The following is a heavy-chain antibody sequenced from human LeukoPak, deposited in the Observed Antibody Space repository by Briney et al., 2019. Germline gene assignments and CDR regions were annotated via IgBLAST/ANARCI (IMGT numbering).Heavy chain of an antibody. CDR2: INHSGST. Sequence: PSETLSLTCAVYGGSFSGYYWSWIRQPPGKGLEWIGEINHSGSTNYNPSLKSRVTISVDTSKNQFSLKLSSVTAADTAVYYCASGHYGSGSHKDYWGQGTLVTVSS. CDR1: GGSFSGYY. J-gene: IGHJ4*02. D-gene: IGHD3-10*01. V-gene: IGHV4-34*01. CDR3: ASGHYGSGSHKDY.